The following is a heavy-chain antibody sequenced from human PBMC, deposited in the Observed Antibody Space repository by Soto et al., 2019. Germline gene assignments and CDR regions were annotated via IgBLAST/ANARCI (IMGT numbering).Heavy chain of an antibody. CDR2: INHSGST. Sequence: PSETLSLTCAVYGGSFSGYYWNWIRQTPGKGLEWIGEINHSGSTNYNPSLKSRVTISVDTSKNQFSLKLTSVTAADTADYYCARTSYYDSTGYYNMDVWGQGTTVTVSS. CDR1: GGSFSGYY. J-gene: IGHJ6*02. D-gene: IGHD3-22*01. CDR3: ARTSYYDSTGYYNMDV. V-gene: IGHV4-34*01.